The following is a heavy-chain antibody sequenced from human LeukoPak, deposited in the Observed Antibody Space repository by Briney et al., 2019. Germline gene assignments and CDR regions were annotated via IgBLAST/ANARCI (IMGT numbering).Heavy chain of an antibody. CDR1: GFSLSTSGVG. J-gene: IGHJ4*02. V-gene: IGHV2-5*01. Sequence: SGPTLVNPTQTLTLTCTFSGFSLSTSGVGVGWIRQPPGKALEWLALIYWNDDKRYSPSLKRRLTITKDTSKNQVVLTMTNLDTADTAKYYCAHCHHSWLIAYWGQGAPVTVSS. CDR2: IYWNDDK. CDR3: AHCHHSWLIAY. D-gene: IGHD3-9*01.